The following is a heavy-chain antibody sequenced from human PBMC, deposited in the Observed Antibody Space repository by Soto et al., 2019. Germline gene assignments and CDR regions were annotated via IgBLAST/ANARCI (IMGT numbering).Heavy chain of an antibody. CDR3: ARDIGIAAAGTSDY. V-gene: IGHV3-66*01. CDR2: IYSGGST. Sequence: PRLSCAASGFTVSSKYMSWVRQAPGKGLEWVSVIYSGGSTYYADSVKGRFTISRDNSKNTLYLQMNSLRAEDTAVYYCARDIGIAAAGTSDYWGQGTLVTVSS. CDR1: GFTVSSKY. D-gene: IGHD6-13*01. J-gene: IGHJ4*02.